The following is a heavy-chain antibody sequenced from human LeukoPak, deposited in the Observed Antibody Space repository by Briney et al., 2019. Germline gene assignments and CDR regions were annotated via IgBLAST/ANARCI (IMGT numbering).Heavy chain of an antibody. Sequence: GGSLRLSCTAFGFAFSTYWMFWVRQAPGKGLVWVSQINPEGASTTYGDPAKGRFTASRDNAKNALHLQMNSLRVDDTAVYYCARGTAITAGIDFWGQGTLVTVSS. CDR2: INPEGAST. CDR3: ARGTAITAGIDF. J-gene: IGHJ4*02. CDR1: GFAFSTYW. V-gene: IGHV3-74*01. D-gene: IGHD6-19*01.